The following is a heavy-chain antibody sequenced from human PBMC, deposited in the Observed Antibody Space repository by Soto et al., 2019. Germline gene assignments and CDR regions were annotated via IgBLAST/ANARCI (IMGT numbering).Heavy chain of an antibody. CDR1: GGSISSSSYY. CDR2: IYYSGST. CDR3: ATWGGTAAGMKAPKWFDP. Sequence: SETLSLTCTVSGGSISSSSYYWGWIRQPPGKGLEWIGSIYYSGSTYYNPSLKSRVTISVDTSKNQFSLKLSSVTAADTAVYYCATWGGTAAGMKAPKWFDPWGQGTLVTVSS. J-gene: IGHJ5*02. D-gene: IGHD6-13*01. V-gene: IGHV4-39*01.